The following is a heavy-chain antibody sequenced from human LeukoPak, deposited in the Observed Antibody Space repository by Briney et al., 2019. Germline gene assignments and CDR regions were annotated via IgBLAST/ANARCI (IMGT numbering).Heavy chain of an antibody. CDR1: GFTFTKYW. J-gene: IGHJ3*02. CDR2: IKQEGSEK. Sequence: GGSLRLSCEASGFTFTKYWMSWVRQAPGKGLEWVANIKQEGSEKYYVDFVKGRFTISRDNSKNTLYLQMNSLRAEDTAVYYCATPLSYYDFWSGYYTSAFDIWGQGTMVTVSS. D-gene: IGHD3-3*01. CDR3: ATPLSYYDFWSGYYTSAFDI. V-gene: IGHV3-7*02.